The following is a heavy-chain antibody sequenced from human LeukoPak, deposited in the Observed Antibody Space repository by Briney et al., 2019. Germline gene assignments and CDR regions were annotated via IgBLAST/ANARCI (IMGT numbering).Heavy chain of an antibody. V-gene: IGHV1-18*01. CDR3: ARIRDGAFDI. J-gene: IGHJ3*02. Sequence: GASVTVSCKASGYTFISYGINWVRQAPGQGLEWMGWISAYDGDTNYAHKFQGRVTMTTDTSTRTASMELRSLRSDDTAVYYCARIRDGAFDIWGQGTMVTVSS. CDR1: GYTFISYG. CDR2: ISAYDGDT. D-gene: IGHD3-3*02.